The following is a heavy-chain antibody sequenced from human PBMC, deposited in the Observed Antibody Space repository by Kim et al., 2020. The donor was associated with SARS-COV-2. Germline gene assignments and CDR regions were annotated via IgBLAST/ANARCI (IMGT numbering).Heavy chain of an antibody. J-gene: IGHJ5*02. V-gene: IGHV3-33*01. CDR3: ARRFRPLNYYDSSGYYSGDWLDP. Sequence: GGSLRLSCAASGFTFSSYGMHWVRQAPGKGLEWVAVIWYDGSNKYYADSVKGRFTISRDNSKNTLYLQMNSLRAEDTAVYYCARRFRPLNYYDSSGYYSGDWLDPWGQGTLVTVSS. D-gene: IGHD3-22*01. CDR1: GFTFSSYG. CDR2: IWYDGSNK.